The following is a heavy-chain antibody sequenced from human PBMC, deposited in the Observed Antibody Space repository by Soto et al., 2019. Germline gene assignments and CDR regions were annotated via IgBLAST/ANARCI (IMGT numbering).Heavy chain of an antibody. CDR3: AKGSPLVAAVDWFDP. CDR2: ISGSGGST. V-gene: IGHV3-23*01. J-gene: IGHJ5*02. Sequence: EVQLLESGGGLVQPGGSLRLSCAASGFTFADYAMTWVRQAPGKGLEWVSAISGSGGSTYYADSVKGRFTISRDNSKNTLYLQMNSLRAEDTAVYYCAKGSPLVAAVDWFDPWGQGTLVTVSS. CDR1: GFTFADYA. D-gene: IGHD2-15*01.